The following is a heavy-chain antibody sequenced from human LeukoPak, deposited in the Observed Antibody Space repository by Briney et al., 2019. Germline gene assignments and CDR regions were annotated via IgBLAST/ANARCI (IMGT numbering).Heavy chain of an antibody. J-gene: IGHJ6*02. CDR3: ARAYCSGGSCYGNYYYYGMDV. Sequence: KTSETLSLTCTVSGGSVSSGSYYWSWIRQPPGKGLEWIGYIYYSGSTNYNPSLKSRVTISVDTSKNQFSLRLSSVTAADTAVYYYARAYCSGGSCYGNYYYYGMDVWGQGTTVTVSS. D-gene: IGHD2-15*01. CDR2: IYYSGST. V-gene: IGHV4-61*01. CDR1: GGSVSSGSYY.